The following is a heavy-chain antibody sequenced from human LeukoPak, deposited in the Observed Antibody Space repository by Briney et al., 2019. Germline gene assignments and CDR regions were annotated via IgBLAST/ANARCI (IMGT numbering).Heavy chain of an antibody. D-gene: IGHD3-22*01. CDR2: IYHSGST. CDR1: GGSISSSNW. Sequence: PSGTLSLTCAVSGGSISSSNWWSWVRQPPGKGLEWIGEIYHSGSTNYNPSLKSRVTISVDKSKNQFSLKLSSVTAADTAVYYCARVADSSGYHRLFDYWGQGTLVTVSS. CDR3: ARVADSSGYHRLFDY. J-gene: IGHJ4*02. V-gene: IGHV4-4*02.